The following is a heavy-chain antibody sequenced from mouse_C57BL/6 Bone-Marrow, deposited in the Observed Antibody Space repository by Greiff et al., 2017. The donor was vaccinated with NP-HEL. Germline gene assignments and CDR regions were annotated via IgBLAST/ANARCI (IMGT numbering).Heavy chain of an antibody. J-gene: IGHJ3*01. CDR1: GYTFTSYG. CDR3: AREGDYYGFSWFAY. D-gene: IGHD2-2*01. Sequence: VQLQQSGAELARPGASVKLSCKASGYTFTSYGISWVKQSTGQGLEWIGEIYPRSGNTYYNEKFKGKATLTADKSSSTAYMELRSLTSEDSAVYFCAREGDYYGFSWFAYWGQGTLVTVSA. CDR2: IYPRSGNT. V-gene: IGHV1-81*01.